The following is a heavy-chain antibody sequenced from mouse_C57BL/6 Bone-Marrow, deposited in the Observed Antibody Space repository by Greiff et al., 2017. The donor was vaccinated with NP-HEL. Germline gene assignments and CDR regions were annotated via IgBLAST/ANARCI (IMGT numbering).Heavy chain of an antibody. D-gene: IGHD3-2*02. J-gene: IGHJ2*01. CDR1: GYTFTSYW. Sequence: VQLQQPGTELVKPGASVKLSCKASGYTFTSYWMHWLKQRPGQGLEWIGNINPNNGGTNDNEQFKTKATLTVDKTYSTVYMQLSSLTSEDSAVYDCARYSGYAFDYWGQGTTLTVSS. CDR3: ARYSGYAFDY. V-gene: IGHV1-53*01. CDR2: INPNNGGT.